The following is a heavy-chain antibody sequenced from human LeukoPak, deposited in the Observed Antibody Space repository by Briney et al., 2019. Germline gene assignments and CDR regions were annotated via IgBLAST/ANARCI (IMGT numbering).Heavy chain of an antibody. J-gene: IGHJ3*02. CDR1: GFTVSSNY. Sequence: PGGSLRLSCAASGFTVSSNYMSWVRQAPGKGLEWVSVICSGGSTYYADSVKGRFTISRDNSKNTLYLQMNSLRAEDTAVYYCARPRGSSGYLDAFDIWGQGTMVTVSS. CDR2: ICSGGST. CDR3: ARPRGSSGYLDAFDI. D-gene: IGHD3-22*01. V-gene: IGHV3-53*01.